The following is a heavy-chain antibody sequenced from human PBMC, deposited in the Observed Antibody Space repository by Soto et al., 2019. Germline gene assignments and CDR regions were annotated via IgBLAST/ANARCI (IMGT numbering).Heavy chain of an antibody. CDR3: ATYDMTPTGSFDY. CDR1: GGTFSSYA. Sequence: GASVKVSCKASGGTFSSYAISWVRQAPGQGLEWMGGIIPIFGTANYAQKFQGRVTITADESTSTAYMELSSLRSEDTAVYYCATYDMTPTGSFDYWGQGTLVTVSS. J-gene: IGHJ4*02. D-gene: IGHD3-22*01. CDR2: IIPIFGTA. V-gene: IGHV1-69*13.